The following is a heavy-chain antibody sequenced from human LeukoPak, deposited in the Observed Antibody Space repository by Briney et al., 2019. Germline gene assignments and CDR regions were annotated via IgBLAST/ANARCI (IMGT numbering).Heavy chain of an antibody. CDR3: AKDSDYYGSGSYPDLFYIDF. V-gene: IGHV3-30*02. D-gene: IGHD3-10*01. CDR1: GFTFNTYG. J-gene: IGHJ4*02. Sequence: GGSLRLSCAASGFTFNTYGMHWVRQAPGKGLEWVAFIRYDESKKYYAESVEGRFTISRDDSKNTVYLQMKSLGPEDTAMYYCAKDSDYYGSGSYPDLFYIDFWGQGALVTVSS. CDR2: IRYDESKK.